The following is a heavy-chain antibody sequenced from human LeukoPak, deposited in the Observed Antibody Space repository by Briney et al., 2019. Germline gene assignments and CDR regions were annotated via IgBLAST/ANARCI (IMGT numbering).Heavy chain of an antibody. J-gene: IGHJ5*02. CDR3: ARADRLHGGPYLIGP. Sequence: SETLSLTCTVSGASLRNYYWSWIRQSPGKGLEWIGYIYYSGSTNYNPSLESRVAMSVDTSKNQFSLRLSSVTAADTAIYYCARADRLHGGPYLIGPWGQGTLVTVSS. CDR1: GASLRNYY. D-gene: IGHD2-21*01. CDR2: IYYSGST. V-gene: IGHV4-59*08.